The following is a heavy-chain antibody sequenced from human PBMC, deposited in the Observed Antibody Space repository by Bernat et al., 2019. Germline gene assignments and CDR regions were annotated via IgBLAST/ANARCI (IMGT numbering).Heavy chain of an antibody. J-gene: IGHJ6*02. D-gene: IGHD3-16*02. V-gene: IGHV3-30*19. CDR3: ARDKLITTIPIVLRYYYYGMDV. Sequence: QVQLVESGGGVVQPGRSLRLSCAASGFTFSSYGMHWVRQAPGKGLEWVAVIWYDGSNKYYADSVKGRFTISRDNSKNTLYLQMNSLRAEDTAVYYCARDKLITTIPIVLRYYYYGMDVWGQGTTVTVSS. CDR2: IWYDGSNK. CDR1: GFTFSSYG.